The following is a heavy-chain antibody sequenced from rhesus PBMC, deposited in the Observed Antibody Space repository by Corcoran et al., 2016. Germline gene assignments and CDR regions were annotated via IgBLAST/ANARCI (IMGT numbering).Heavy chain of an antibody. CDR2: INPYNGNP. CDR3: AREDTATVNNEGFDY. D-gene: IGHD5-12*01. J-gene: IGHJ4*01. V-gene: IGHV1S2*01. Sequence: QVQLVQSGAEVKKPGSSVKVSCKASGYTFTDYYMHWVRQATQQGLEWMGWINPYNGNPKYAQKFQGRGTMTRDTSTSTAYMELSSLRSEDTAVYYCAREDTATVNNEGFDYWGQGVLVTVSS. CDR1: GYTFTDYY.